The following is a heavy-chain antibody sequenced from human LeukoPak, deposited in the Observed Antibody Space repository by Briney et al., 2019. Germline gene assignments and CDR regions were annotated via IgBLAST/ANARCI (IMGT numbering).Heavy chain of an antibody. Sequence: GGSLRLSCKGSGYSFTSYWITWVRQMPGKGLEWMGRIDPSDSYTNYSPSFQGHVTISADKSISTAYLQWSSLKASDTAMYYCARRVAYNYAFDFWGQGTLVTVSS. CDR3: ARRVAYNYAFDF. D-gene: IGHD5-18*01. CDR2: IDPSDSYT. CDR1: GYSFTSYW. V-gene: IGHV5-10-1*01. J-gene: IGHJ4*02.